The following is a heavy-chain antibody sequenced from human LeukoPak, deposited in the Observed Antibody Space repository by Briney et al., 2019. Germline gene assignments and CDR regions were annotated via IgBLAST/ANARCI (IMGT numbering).Heavy chain of an antibody. Sequence: GGSLRLSCAASGFTFSNLWMSWVRQAPGKGLKWVANIKQDGSEKYYVDSVKGRFTISRDNAKNSLYLQMNSLRAEDTAIYYCTRVGYIDEGIDYWGQGTLVTVSS. CDR3: TRVGYIDEGIDY. V-gene: IGHV3-7*04. J-gene: IGHJ4*02. D-gene: IGHD5-24*01. CDR2: IKQDGSEK. CDR1: GFTFSNLW.